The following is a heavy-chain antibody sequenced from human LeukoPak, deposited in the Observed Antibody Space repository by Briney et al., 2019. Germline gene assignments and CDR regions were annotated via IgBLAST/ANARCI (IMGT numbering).Heavy chain of an antibody. Sequence: HPSETLSLTCTVSGVSISSSNSYWGWIRQPPGKGLEWIGSIYYSGNTYYNASLKSQVSISIDTSKNQFSLRLTSVTAADTAVYYCARQTGSGLFILPGGQGTLVTVSS. CDR3: ARQTGSGLFILP. V-gene: IGHV4-39*01. D-gene: IGHD3/OR15-3a*01. J-gene: IGHJ4*02. CDR1: GVSISSSNSY. CDR2: IYYSGNT.